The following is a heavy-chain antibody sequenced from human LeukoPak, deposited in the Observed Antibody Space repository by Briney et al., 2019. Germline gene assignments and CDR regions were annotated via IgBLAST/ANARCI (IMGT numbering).Heavy chain of an antibody. CDR3: AKSGGFVDYFDY. CDR1: GFTVSSNY. V-gene: IGHV3-23*01. D-gene: IGHD3-3*01. J-gene: IGHJ4*02. CDR2: ISGSGGST. Sequence: GGSLRLSCAASGFTVSSNYMSWVRQAPGKGLEWVSAISGSGGSTYYADSVKGRFTISRDNSKNTLYLQMNSLRAEDTAVYYCAKSGGFVDYFDYWGQGTLVTVSA.